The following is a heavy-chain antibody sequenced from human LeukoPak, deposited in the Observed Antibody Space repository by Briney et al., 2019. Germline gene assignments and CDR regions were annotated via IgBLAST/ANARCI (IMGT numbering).Heavy chain of an antibody. Sequence: PSETLSLTCTVSGGSISSYYWSWIRQPPGKGLEWIGYIYYSGSTNYNPSLKSRVTISVDTSKNQFSLKLSSVTVADTAVYYCARETDSGWYRTLDYWGQGTLVTVSS. CDR3: ARETDSGWYRTLDY. CDR1: GGSISSYY. V-gene: IGHV4-59*01. D-gene: IGHD6-19*01. CDR2: IYYSGST. J-gene: IGHJ4*02.